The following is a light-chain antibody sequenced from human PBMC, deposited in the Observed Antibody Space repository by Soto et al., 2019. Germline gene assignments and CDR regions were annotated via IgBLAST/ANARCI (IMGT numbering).Light chain of an antibody. J-gene: IGKJ2*01. CDR3: QQYGSSPPYT. Sequence: EIVLTQSPGTLSLSPGERATLSCRASQSVSSSYLAWYQQKPGQAPRLLIYGASSRATGIPDRFSGSGSGTDFTIIISRLEPEDFAVYYCQQYGSSPPYTFGQGTKLEIK. V-gene: IGKV3-20*01. CDR2: GAS. CDR1: QSVSSSY.